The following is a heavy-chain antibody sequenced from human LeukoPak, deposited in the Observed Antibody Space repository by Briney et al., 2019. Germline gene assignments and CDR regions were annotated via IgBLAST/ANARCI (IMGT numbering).Heavy chain of an antibody. Sequence: PGGSLRHSCAASGFTFSSYEMNWVRQAPGKGLEWVSYISSSGSTIYYADSVKGRFTISRDNAKNSLYLQMNSLRAEDTAVYYCARAPRVADYFDYWGQGTLVTVSS. CDR1: GFTFSSYE. D-gene: IGHD5/OR15-5a*01. CDR2: ISSSGSTI. V-gene: IGHV3-48*03. CDR3: ARAPRVADYFDY. J-gene: IGHJ4*02.